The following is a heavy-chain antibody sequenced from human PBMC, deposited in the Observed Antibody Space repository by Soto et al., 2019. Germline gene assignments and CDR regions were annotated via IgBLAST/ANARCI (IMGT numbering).Heavy chain of an antibody. J-gene: IGHJ4*02. D-gene: IGHD2-15*01. V-gene: IGHV2-70*04. CDR2: IDWDDDK. CDR3: ARMFHCSGGTCPFDY. CDR1: GFSLSTSGMR. Sequence: ESGLRCEPTQTLTLTCTFSGFSLSTSGMRVSWIRQPPGKALEWLARIDWDDDKFYNTSLKTRLTISKDSSKNQVVLTMTNMDPVDTATYYCARMFHCSGGTCPFDYWGQGALVTVSS.